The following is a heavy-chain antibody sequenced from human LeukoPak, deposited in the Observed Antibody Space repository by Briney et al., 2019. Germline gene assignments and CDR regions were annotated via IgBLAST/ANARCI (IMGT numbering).Heavy chain of an antibody. CDR2: THYSGST. V-gene: IGHV4-59*01. CDR1: GGSISSYY. J-gene: IGHJ2*01. CDR3: GRRTFYDTLTGYKYWYFDL. D-gene: IGHD3-9*01. Sequence: SETLSLTCTVSGGSISSYYWSWIRQPPGKRLEWIGYTHYSGSTDKNPSLWSRVTMSVDTSKNQISLKLSSVTAADTAVYYCGRRTFYDTLTGYKYWYFDLWGRGTLVTVSS.